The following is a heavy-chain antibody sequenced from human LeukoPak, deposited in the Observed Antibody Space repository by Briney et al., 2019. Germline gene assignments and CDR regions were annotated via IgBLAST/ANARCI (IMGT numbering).Heavy chain of an antibody. CDR1: GFTFSSYA. J-gene: IGHJ4*02. Sequence: GGSLRLSCAASGFTFSSYAMSWVRQAPGKGLEWVSAISGSGGSTYYADSVKGRFTIPRDNSKNTLYLQMNSLRAEDTAVYYCAKGGYSGYDYEGEYFDYWGQGTLVTVSS. V-gene: IGHV3-23*01. CDR3: AKGGYSGYDYEGEYFDY. D-gene: IGHD5-12*01. CDR2: ISGSGGST.